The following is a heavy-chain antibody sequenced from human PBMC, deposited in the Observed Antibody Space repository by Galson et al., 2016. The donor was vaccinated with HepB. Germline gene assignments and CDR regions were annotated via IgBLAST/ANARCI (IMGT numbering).Heavy chain of an antibody. CDR2: IYYSGKT. Sequence: SETLSLTCNVSGGSISNRSYFWAWIRQPPGKGLEWIATIYYSGKTYYSPSLKSRVTISVDTSKNQFSLDVRSVTAADTAVYFCARYGSWTGFDYWGRGTLVTVSS. CDR3: ARYGSWTGFDY. J-gene: IGHJ4*02. CDR1: GGSISNRSYF. V-gene: IGHV4-39*07. D-gene: IGHD6-13*01.